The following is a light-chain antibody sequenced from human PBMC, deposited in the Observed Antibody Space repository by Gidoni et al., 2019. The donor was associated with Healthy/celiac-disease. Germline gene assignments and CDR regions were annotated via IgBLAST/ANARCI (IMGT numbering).Light chain of an antibody. V-gene: IGLV2-14*01. J-gene: IGLJ1*01. CDR1: SSDVGGYNY. CDR3: SSYTSSSTYV. Sequence: QSALTQPASVSGSPGQSITISCTGTSSDVGGYNYVARYQQHPGKAHKLMIYEVSTRPSGVSNRFSGSKSGNTASLTISGLQAEDEADYYCSSYTSSSTYVFGTGTKVTVL. CDR2: EVS.